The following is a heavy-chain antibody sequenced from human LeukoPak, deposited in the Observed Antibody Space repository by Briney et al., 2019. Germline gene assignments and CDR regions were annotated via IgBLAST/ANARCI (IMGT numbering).Heavy chain of an antibody. J-gene: IGHJ4*02. D-gene: IGHD3-10*01. CDR2: IYYSGST. CDR1: GGSISSSSYY. CDR3: ARVPFYYGSGSNNFFFDY. Sequence: SETLSLTCTVSGGSISSSSYYWGWIRQPPGKGLEWIGSIYYSGSTYYHPSLKSRVTISVDTSKNQFSLKLSSVTAADTAVYYCARVPFYYGSGSNNFFFDYWGQGTLVTVSS. V-gene: IGHV4-39*01.